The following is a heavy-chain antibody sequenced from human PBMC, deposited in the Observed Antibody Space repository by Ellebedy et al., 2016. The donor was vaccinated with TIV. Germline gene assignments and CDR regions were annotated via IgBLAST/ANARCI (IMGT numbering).Heavy chain of an antibody. CDR2: ISAYNGNT. CDR1: GYTFTSYG. CDR3: ARDSGSGRENWFNP. V-gene: IGHV1-18*01. Sequence: AASVKVSCKASGYTFTSYGISWVRQAPGQGLEWMGWISAYNGNTNYAQKLQGRVTMTTDTSTSTAYMELRSLRSDDTAVYYCARDSGSGRENWFNPWGQGTLVTVSS. D-gene: IGHD3-10*01. J-gene: IGHJ5*02.